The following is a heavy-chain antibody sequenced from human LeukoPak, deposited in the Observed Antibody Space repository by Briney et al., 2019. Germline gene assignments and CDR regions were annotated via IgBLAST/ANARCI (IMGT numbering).Heavy chain of an antibody. Sequence: SVKVSCKAYGGTFSSYAISWVRQAPGQGLEWMGGIIPIFGTANYAQKFQGRVTITTDESTSTAYMELSSLRSEDTAVYYCARGNNWNSWYFDYWGQGTLVTVSS. CDR2: IIPIFGTA. CDR1: GGTFSSYA. CDR3: ARGNNWNSWYFDY. D-gene: IGHD1-7*01. V-gene: IGHV1-69*05. J-gene: IGHJ4*02.